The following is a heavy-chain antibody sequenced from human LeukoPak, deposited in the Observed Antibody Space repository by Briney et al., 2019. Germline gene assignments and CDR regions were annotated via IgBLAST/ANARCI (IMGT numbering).Heavy chain of an antibody. CDR3: AKGIYSSGWSYFDY. V-gene: IGHV3-23*01. D-gene: IGHD6-19*01. CDR1: GFTFSNSA. CDR2: LSGSGITT. Sequence: GGSLRLSCAASGFTFSNSAMSWVRQAPGQGLEWVSTLSGSGITTYYADSVKGRFTISRDNSKNTLYLQMNSLRAEDTAVYYCAKGIYSSGWSYFDYWGHGTLVTVSS. J-gene: IGHJ4*01.